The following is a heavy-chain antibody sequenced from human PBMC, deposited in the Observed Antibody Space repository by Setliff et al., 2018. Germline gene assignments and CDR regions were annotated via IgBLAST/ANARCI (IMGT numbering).Heavy chain of an antibody. J-gene: IGHJ3*02. CDR3: ARIRGPTGNCQEAFDI. D-gene: IGHD1-1*01. V-gene: IGHV4-59*01. CDR1: GGSMTSYY. Sequence: PSETLSFTCTVSGGSMTSYYWTWIRQPPGEGLEWIGYIFYSGNTEYNPSLKSRVTISVDTSKSQFSLKLTSVTAADTAVYYCARIRGPTGNCQEAFDIWSEGTMVTVSS. CDR2: IFYSGNT.